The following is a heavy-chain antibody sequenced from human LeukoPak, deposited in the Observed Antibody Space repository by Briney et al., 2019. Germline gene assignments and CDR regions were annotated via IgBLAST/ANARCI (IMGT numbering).Heavy chain of an antibody. Sequence: PGGSLRLSCAASGFTFSSYGMHWVRQAPGKGLEWVAVISYDGSNKYYADSVKGRFTISRDNSKNTLYLQMNSLRAEDTAVYYCAKDFNPVAGTFRRYYFDYWGQGTLVTVSS. D-gene: IGHD6-19*01. J-gene: IGHJ4*02. CDR1: GFTFSSYG. CDR2: ISYDGSNK. V-gene: IGHV3-30*18. CDR3: AKDFNPVAGTFRRYYFDY.